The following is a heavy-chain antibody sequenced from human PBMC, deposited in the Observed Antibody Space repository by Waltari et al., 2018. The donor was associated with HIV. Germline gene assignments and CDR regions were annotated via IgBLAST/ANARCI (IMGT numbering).Heavy chain of an antibody. Sequence: QVQLVESGGGLVTPGGSLRLSCEASGVTFREYFMSWIRQAPGKGGEWIAYGMLGGSSTDYAASVRGRFTILRDDATNSVFLQMHSLRAEDTAVYYCSSQTKRGLHDYWGQGTLVTVSS. CDR2: GMLGGSST. CDR3: SSQTKRGLHDY. D-gene: IGHD2-15*01. CDR1: GVTFREYF. J-gene: IGHJ4*02. V-gene: IGHV3-11*01.